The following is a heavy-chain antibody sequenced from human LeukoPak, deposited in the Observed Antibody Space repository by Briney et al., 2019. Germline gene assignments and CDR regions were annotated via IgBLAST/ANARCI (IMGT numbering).Heavy chain of an antibody. CDR2: IDPNSGGT. D-gene: IGHD3-16*02. Sequence: GASVKVSCTASGYTFTGYYMHWVRQAPGQGLEWMGWIDPNSGGTNYAQKFHGRVTMTRDTSISTAYMELSSLRSDDTAVYYCARGEITSGGVIVVFDYWGQGTLVTVSS. CDR3: ARGEITSGGVIVVFDY. J-gene: IGHJ4*02. CDR1: GYTFTGYY. V-gene: IGHV1-2*02.